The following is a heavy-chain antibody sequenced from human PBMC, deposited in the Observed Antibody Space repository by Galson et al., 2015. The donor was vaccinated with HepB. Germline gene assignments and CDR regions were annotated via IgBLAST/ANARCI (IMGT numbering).Heavy chain of an antibody. J-gene: IGHJ1*01. Sequence: SLRLSCAASGFSFTRYAMTWVRRAPGKGLEWVSSITSSGGNSYYTDSVKGRFTVSRDNSKNTVYLQMNSLRVEDTAVYYCATRSGASGWYSYFQHWGQGTLVTVSS. V-gene: IGHV3-23*01. CDR3: ATRSGASGWYSYFQH. D-gene: IGHD6-19*01. CDR2: ITSSGGNS. CDR1: GFSFTRYA.